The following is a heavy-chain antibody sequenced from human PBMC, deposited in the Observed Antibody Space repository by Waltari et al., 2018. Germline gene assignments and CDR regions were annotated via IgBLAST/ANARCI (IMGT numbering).Heavy chain of an antibody. J-gene: IGHJ4*02. CDR1: GFNFSKYW. CDR3: ARGKTLGY. D-gene: IGHD3-22*01. Sequence: EVELVESGGGLVQPGGSLRLSCAGSGFNFSKYWMNWVRQAPGKGLEWVANIKKDGSDTNYMGSAKGRFRISRDNANNSLYLHLTTLGVDDTAVYYCARGKTLGYWGQGSLVIVSS. CDR2: IKKDGSDT. V-gene: IGHV3-7*04.